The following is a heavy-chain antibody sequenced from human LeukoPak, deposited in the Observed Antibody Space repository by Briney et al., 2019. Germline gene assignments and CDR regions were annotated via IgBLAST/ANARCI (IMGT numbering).Heavy chain of an antibody. CDR2: IKQDGSEK. Sequence: GGSLRLSCAASGFTFSSYWMSWVRQAPGKGLEWVANIKQDGSEKYYVDSVKGRFTISRDNAKNSLYLQMYSLRAEDTAVYYCAREVGDFWSGNAFDIWGQGTMVTVSS. CDR1: GFTFSSYW. D-gene: IGHD3-3*01. V-gene: IGHV3-7*01. J-gene: IGHJ3*02. CDR3: AREVGDFWSGNAFDI.